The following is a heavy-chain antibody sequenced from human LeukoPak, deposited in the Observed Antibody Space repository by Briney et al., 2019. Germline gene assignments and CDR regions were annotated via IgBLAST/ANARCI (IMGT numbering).Heavy chain of an antibody. D-gene: IGHD5-24*01. CDR2: IYYSGST. CDR1: GGSISSYY. CDR3: ARFGRDGYNGYFDY. Sequence: PSETLSLTCTVSGGSISSYYWSWIRQPPGKGLEGIRYIYYSGSTNYNPSLKSRVTISVGTSKNQFSLKLSSVTAADTAVYYCARFGRDGYNGYFDYRGQGTLVTVSS. J-gene: IGHJ4*02. V-gene: IGHV4-59*13.